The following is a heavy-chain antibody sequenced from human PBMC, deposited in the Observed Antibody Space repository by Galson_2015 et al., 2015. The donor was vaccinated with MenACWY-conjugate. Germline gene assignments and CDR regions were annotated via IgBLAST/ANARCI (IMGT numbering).Heavy chain of an antibody. V-gene: IGHV4-59*08. Sequence: DTLSLTCTVFGASITSHYWSWFRQPPGKGLEWIAYIRDTGSLKDNPSLKSRVTMSADKSNNQFSLRLISVTAADTAVYYCARLPTWGSSFGYFDYWGQGIVVAVSS. CDR3: ARLPTWGSSFGYFDY. CDR2: IRDTGSL. CDR1: GASITSHY. D-gene: IGHD7-27*01. J-gene: IGHJ4*02.